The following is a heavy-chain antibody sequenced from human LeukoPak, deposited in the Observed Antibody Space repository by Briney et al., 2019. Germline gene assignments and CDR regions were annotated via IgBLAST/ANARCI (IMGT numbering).Heavy chain of an antibody. V-gene: IGHV3-66*01. D-gene: IGHD3-10*01. J-gene: IGHJ6*02. CDR3: ARDEAGSGSYGVWYYYGMDV. CDR1: GFTVSSNY. Sequence: PGGSLRLSCAASGFTVSSNYMSWVRQAPGKGLEWVSVIYSGGSTYYADSVKGRFTISRDNSKNTLYLQMNSLRAEDTAVYYCARDEAGSGSYGVWYYYGMDVWGQGTTVTVSS. CDR2: IYSGGST.